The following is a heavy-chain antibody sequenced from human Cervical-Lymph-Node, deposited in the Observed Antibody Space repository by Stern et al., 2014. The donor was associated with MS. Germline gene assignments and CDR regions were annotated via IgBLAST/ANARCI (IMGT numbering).Heavy chain of an antibody. CDR3: ARGQRYFDY. CDR1: GYTFTSSS. CDR2: ITPSGDST. Sequence: QVQLVESGPEVKTTGASVKLSCTAPGYTFTSSSMHWVRQAPGQGLEWMGIITPSGDSTTYAPKFQGRVTMTRDTSSSTVYMELSSLGSEDTAVYYCARGQRYFDYWGQGTLVTVSS. J-gene: IGHJ4*02. V-gene: IGHV1-46*01.